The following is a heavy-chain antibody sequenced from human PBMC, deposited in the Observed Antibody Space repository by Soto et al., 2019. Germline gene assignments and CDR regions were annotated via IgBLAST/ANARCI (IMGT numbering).Heavy chain of an antibody. D-gene: IGHD3-10*01. CDR2: ISSSSSYI. J-gene: IGHJ4*02. CDR3: ARYLFKQQVPPDY. V-gene: IGHV3-21*01. Sequence: GGSLRLSCAASGFTFSSYSMNWVRQAPGKGLEWVSSISSSSSYIYYADSVKGRFTISRDNAKNSLYLQMNSLRAEDTAVYYCARYLFKQQVPPDYWGQGTLVTVSS. CDR1: GFTFSSYS.